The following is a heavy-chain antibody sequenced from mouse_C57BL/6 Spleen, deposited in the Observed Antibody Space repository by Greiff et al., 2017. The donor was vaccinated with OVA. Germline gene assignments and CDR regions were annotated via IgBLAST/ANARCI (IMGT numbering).Heavy chain of an antibody. Sequence: QVQLQQPGAELVKPGASVKMSCKASGYTFTSYWITWVKQRPGQGLEWIGDIYPGSGSTNYNEKFKSKATLTVDTSSSTAYMQLSSLTSEDSAVYYCARNPSSYWYCDVWGTGTTVTVSS. CDR1: GYTFTSYW. CDR2: IYPGSGST. CDR3: ARNPSSYWYCDV. J-gene: IGHJ1*03. V-gene: IGHV1-55*01.